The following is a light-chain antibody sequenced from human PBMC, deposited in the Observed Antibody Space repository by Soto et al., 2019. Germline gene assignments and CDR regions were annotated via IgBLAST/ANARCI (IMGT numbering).Light chain of an antibody. CDR2: WAS. V-gene: IGKV4-1*01. J-gene: IGKJ4*01. CDR3: QQYYSAPLT. CDR1: QSVFYSSNNKNY. Sequence: DIVMTQSPDSLAVSLGERATINCKSSQSVFYSSNNKNYLAWYQQKPGQPPKLLIYWASTRESGVPDRFSGSASGTDFTLTISSLQAEDVAVYYCQQYYSAPLTFGGGTKVEIK.